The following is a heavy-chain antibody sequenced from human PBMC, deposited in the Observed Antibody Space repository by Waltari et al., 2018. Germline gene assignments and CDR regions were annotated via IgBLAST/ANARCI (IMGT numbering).Heavy chain of an antibody. CDR1: GYSISSGYY. D-gene: IGHD3-10*01. Sequence: QVQLQESGPGLVKPSETLSLTCAVSGYSISSGYYWSWIRQPAGKGLEWIGRIYTSGSTNYNPSLKSRVTMSVDTSKNQFSLKLSSVTAADTAVYYCASEFGDPYYMDVWRKGTTVTVSS. CDR3: ASEFGDPYYMDV. V-gene: IGHV4-4*07. J-gene: IGHJ6*03. CDR2: IYTSGST.